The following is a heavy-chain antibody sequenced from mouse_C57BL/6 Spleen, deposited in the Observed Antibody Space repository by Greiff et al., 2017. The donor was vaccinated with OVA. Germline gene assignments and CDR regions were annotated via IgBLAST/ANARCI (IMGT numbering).Heavy chain of an antibody. Sequence: EVKLMESGPELVKPGASVKISCKASGYSFTDYNMNWVKQSNGKSLEWIGVINPNYGTTSYNQKFKGKATLTVDQSSSTAYMQLNSLTSEDSAVYYCARPHYYGSSQAWFAYWGQGTLVTVSA. CDR3: ARPHYYGSSQAWFAY. J-gene: IGHJ3*01. V-gene: IGHV1-39*01. D-gene: IGHD1-1*01. CDR2: INPNYGTT. CDR1: GYSFTDYN.